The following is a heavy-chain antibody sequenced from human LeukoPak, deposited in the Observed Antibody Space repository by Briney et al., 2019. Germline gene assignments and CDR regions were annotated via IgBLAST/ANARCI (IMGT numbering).Heavy chain of an antibody. CDR3: AKRWADSSGSQHYFDY. V-gene: IGHV5-51*01. J-gene: IGHJ4*02. CDR1: GSSFSSYW. Sequence: GASLKISCKASGSSFSSYWIGWVRQMPGKGLEWMGIIYPGDSDTRYSPSFLGQVTISADKSISTAYLQWSGLKPSDTAMYYCAKRWADSSGSQHYFDYWGQGTLVTVSS. CDR2: IYPGDSDT. D-gene: IGHD3-22*01.